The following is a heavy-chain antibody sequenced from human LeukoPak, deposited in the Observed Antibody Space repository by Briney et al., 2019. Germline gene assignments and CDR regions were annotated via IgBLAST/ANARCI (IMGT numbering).Heavy chain of an antibody. CDR2: MNPNSGNT. Sequence: ASVKVSCKASGYTFTNYDINWVRQASRQGLDWMGWMNPNSGNTGYAQKFQGRVTMTRNTSISTAYMELSSLSSEDTAVYYCARGPGCISTSCPYYFDYWGRGTLVTVSS. D-gene: IGHD2-2*01. CDR1: GYTFTNYD. CDR3: ARGPGCISTSCPYYFDY. J-gene: IGHJ4*02. V-gene: IGHV1-8*01.